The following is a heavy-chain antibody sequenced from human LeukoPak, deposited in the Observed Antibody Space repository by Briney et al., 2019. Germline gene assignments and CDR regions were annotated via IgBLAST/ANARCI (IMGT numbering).Heavy chain of an antibody. J-gene: IGHJ4*02. CDR2: IYSGGST. CDR1: GFTVSSNY. Sequence: QSGGSLRLSCAGSGFTVSSNYMSWVRQAPGKGPEWVSVIYSGGSTYYADSVKGRFTISRHNSKNTLYQQMNSLRAEDTAVYFCAKDPKYGSGWAYYFDYWGQGTLVTVSS. D-gene: IGHD6-19*01. V-gene: IGHV3-53*04. CDR3: AKDPKYGSGWAYYFDY.